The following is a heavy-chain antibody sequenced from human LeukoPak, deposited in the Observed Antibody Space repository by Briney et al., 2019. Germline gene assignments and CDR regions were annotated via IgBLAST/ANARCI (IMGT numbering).Heavy chain of an antibody. CDR1: GYTFTSYG. CDR3: ARDPQGDYGGNSGYFQH. V-gene: IGHV1-18*01. J-gene: IGHJ1*01. Sequence: ASVKVSCKASGYTFTSYGISWVRRAPGQGLEWMGWISAYNGNTNYAQKLQGRVTMTTDTSTSTAYMELRSLRSDDTAVYYCARDPQGDYGGNSGYFQHWGQGTLVTVSS. CDR2: ISAYNGNT. D-gene: IGHD4-23*01.